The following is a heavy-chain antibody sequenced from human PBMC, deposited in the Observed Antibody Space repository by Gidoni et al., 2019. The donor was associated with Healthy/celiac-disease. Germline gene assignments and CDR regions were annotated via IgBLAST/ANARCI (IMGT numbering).Heavy chain of an antibody. D-gene: IGHD2-15*01. V-gene: IGHV3-23*01. CDR1: GFTFSSYA. Sequence: EVQLLESGGGLVQPGGSLRLSCAASGFTFSSYAMSWVRQAPGKGLEWVSAISGSGGSTYYADSVKGRFTISRDNSKNTLYLQMNSLRAEDTAVYYCAKDGNPPHIVVVVGAAFDYWGQGTLVTVSS. CDR2: ISGSGGST. J-gene: IGHJ4*02. CDR3: AKDGNPPHIVVVVGAAFDY.